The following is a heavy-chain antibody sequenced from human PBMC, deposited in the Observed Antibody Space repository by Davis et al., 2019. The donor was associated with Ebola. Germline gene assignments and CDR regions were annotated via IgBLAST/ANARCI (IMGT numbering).Heavy chain of an antibody. D-gene: IGHD3-22*01. CDR2: ISAYNGNT. CDR1: GYTFTSFG. V-gene: IGHV1-18*01. J-gene: IGHJ4*02. CDR3: ARYITMIVAGGYFDF. Sequence: AASVKVSCKASGYTFTSFGISWVRQAHGQGLEWMGWISAYNGNTNYAQKLQGRVTMTTDTSTRTAYMELRSLRSDDTAVYYCARYITMIVAGGYFDFWGQGTLVTVSS.